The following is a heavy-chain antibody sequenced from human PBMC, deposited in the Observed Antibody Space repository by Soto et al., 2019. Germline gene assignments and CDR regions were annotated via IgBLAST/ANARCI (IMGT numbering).Heavy chain of an antibody. V-gene: IGHV3-49*04. CDR2: IRSKAYSRTT. D-gene: IGHD6-13*01. Sequence: PGGSLRLSCSVSGFNFGAYAMTWVRQAPGKGLEWVGFIRSKAYSRTTEYAASVRGRFTISRDDSKSIAYLQMNDLKTEDTGVYYCTGALAYTSNWYEPFPLWFDSWGQGTLVTVSS. CDR3: TGALAYTSNWYEPFPLWFDS. CDR1: GFNFGAYA. J-gene: IGHJ5*01.